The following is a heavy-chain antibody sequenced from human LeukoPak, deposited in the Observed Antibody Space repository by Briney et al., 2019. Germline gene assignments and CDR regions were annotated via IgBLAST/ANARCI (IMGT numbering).Heavy chain of an antibody. CDR1: GFTFSNAW. V-gene: IGHV3-15*01. Sequence: GGSLRLSCAASGFTFSNAWMTWVRQASGKGLEWVGRIKSKTDGGTTDYAAPVKGRFTISRDDSKNTLYLQMNSLKTEDTAVYYCTTLGATYGDYFDYWGQGTLVTVSS. D-gene: IGHD4-17*01. CDR3: TTLGATYGDYFDY. J-gene: IGHJ4*02. CDR2: IKSKTDGGTT.